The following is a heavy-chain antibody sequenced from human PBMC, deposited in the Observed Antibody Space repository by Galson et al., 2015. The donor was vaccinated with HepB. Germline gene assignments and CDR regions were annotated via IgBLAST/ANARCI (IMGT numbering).Heavy chain of an antibody. J-gene: IGHJ6*04. Sequence: SLRLSCAASGFTFSSYDMHWVRQATGKGLEWVSAIVTAGDPYYPGSVKGRFTISRENAKNSLYLQMNSQIAGDTAVYYCARGLERSAAGSFYYGMDVWCKGTTVTVSS. CDR2: IVTAGDP. CDR1: GFTFSSYD. CDR3: ARGLERSAAGSFYYGMDV. D-gene: IGHD6-13*01. V-gene: IGHV3-13*05.